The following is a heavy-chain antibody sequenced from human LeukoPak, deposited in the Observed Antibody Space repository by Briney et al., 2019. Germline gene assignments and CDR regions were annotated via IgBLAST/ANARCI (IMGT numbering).Heavy chain of an antibody. J-gene: IGHJ6*03. CDR2: IHYCGST. V-gene: IGHV4-59*01. CDR1: GGSISSYY. D-gene: IGHD2-15*01. CDR3: ARTTEGYCRGRSCYSYYYYMDV. Sequence: SETLSLTCTVSGGSISSYYWSWIRQPPGRGVEWIGYIHYCGSTNYNPSLKSQVTISVDTSKNQFFLKLSSVTAADTAVYYCARTTEGYCRGRSCYSYYYYMDVWGKGTTVTVSS.